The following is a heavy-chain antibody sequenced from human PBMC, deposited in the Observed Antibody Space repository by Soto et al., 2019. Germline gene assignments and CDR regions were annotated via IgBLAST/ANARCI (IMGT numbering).Heavy chain of an antibody. J-gene: IGHJ6*02. CDR1: GFTFSNYA. D-gene: IGHD2-2*01. CDR2: VSASGGSA. Sequence: EVQLLESGGGLVQHGGSLRLSCAASGFTFSNYAMSWVRQAPGKGLEWVSAVSASGGSAYYADSVRGRFTISRDRSKNTLYLQMNSLRADDTAVYYCAKGRAVVPAAKFYYGMDVWGQGTTVTVSS. V-gene: IGHV3-23*01. CDR3: AKGRAVVPAAKFYYGMDV.